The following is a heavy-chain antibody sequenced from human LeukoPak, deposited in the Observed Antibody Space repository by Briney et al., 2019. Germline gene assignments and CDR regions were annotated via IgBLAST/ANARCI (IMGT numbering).Heavy chain of an antibody. J-gene: IGHJ4*02. V-gene: IGHV3-11*06. D-gene: IGHD3-10*01. CDR1: GFTFSDYY. CDR3: ARDTPMVRGVYDY. Sequence: GGSLRLSCAASGFTFSDYYMSWIRQAPGKGLEWVSYISSSSGYTNYADSVKGRFTISRDNAKNSLYLQMNSLRAEDTAVYYCARDTPMVRGVYDYWGQGTLVTVSS. CDR2: ISSSSGYT.